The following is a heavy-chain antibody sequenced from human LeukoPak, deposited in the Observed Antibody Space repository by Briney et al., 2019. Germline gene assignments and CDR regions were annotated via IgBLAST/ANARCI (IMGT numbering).Heavy chain of an antibody. CDR3: ARDRDYGSGSLDY. V-gene: IGHV3-33*01. CDR2: IWYDGSNK. D-gene: IGHD3-10*01. Sequence: AGGSLRLSCAASGFTFSSYGMHWVRQAPGKGLEWVAVIWYDGSNKYFADSVKGRFTISRDNSKNTLYLQMNSLRAEDTAVYYCARDRDYGSGSLDYWGQGTLVTVSS. CDR1: GFTFSSYG. J-gene: IGHJ4*02.